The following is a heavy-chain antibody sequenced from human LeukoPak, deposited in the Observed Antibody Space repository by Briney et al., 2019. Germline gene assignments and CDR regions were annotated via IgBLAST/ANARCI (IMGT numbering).Heavy chain of an antibody. V-gene: IGHV5-51*01. CDR2: IYPTDSDT. D-gene: IGHD6-19*01. CDR3: AGTTSGWTLFDI. J-gene: IGHJ3*02. CDR1: GYIYSSYW. Sequence: GESLKISCQGSGYIYSSYWMGWVRQLPGKGLEWMGIIYPTDSDTRYSPSFQGQVTISADKSINTAYLQWSSLKASDSGMYYCAGTTSGWTLFDIWGQGTMVTVSS.